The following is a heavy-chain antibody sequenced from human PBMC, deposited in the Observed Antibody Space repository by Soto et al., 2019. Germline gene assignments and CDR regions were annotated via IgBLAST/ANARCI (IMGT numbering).Heavy chain of an antibody. D-gene: IGHD5-12*01. Sequence: SVKVSCKASGYTFTGYNMHWMRQAPGQGLEWVGGTIPTVGAGSYAQRFQGRVTITADKSTNTAYMELSNLRPEDTAVYYCARRQSNGYNRSFDSWGQGTLVTVSS. CDR2: TIPTVGAG. CDR1: GYTFTGYN. CDR3: ARRQSNGYNRSFDS. J-gene: IGHJ4*02. V-gene: IGHV1-69*06.